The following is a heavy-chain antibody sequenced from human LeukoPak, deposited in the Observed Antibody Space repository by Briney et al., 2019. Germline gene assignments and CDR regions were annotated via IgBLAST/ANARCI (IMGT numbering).Heavy chain of an antibody. J-gene: IGHJ6*03. CDR3: ARDHTGFVLEPYYYMDV. V-gene: IGHV3-21*01. CDR2: ISSSSSYI. Sequence: GGSLRLSCAASGFTFSSYSMNWVRQAPGKGLEWVSSISSSSSYIYYADSVKGRFTISRDNAKNSLYLQMNSLRAEDTAVYYCARDHTGFVLEPYYYMDVWGKGTTVTVSS. CDR1: GFTFSSYS. D-gene: IGHD3-3*01.